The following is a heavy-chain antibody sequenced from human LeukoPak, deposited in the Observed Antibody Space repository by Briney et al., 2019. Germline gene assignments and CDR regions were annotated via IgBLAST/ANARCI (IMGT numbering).Heavy chain of an antibody. Sequence: GGSLRLSCAASGSTFSSYSMNWVRQAPGKGLEWVSYVSSSSSTIYYADSVKGRFTISRDNAKNSLSLQMNSLRDEDTAVYYCARERSSGYYGSFDCWGQGTLVTVSS. J-gene: IGHJ4*02. V-gene: IGHV3-48*02. D-gene: IGHD3-22*01. CDR1: GSTFSSYS. CDR3: ARERSSGYYGSFDC. CDR2: VSSSSSTI.